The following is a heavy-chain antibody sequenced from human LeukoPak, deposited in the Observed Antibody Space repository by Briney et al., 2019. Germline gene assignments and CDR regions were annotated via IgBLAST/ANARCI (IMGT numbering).Heavy chain of an antibody. CDR2: INPNSGGT. CDR3: ARDDLGSGYLM. Sequence: ASVTVSCKASGYTFTGYYMHWVRQAPGQGLEWMGGINPNSGGTNYAQRFQGRVTMTRDTSISTAYMELSRLRSDDTAVYYCARDDLGSGYLMWGQGTLVTVSS. D-gene: IGHD3-22*01. CDR1: GYTFTGYY. J-gene: IGHJ4*02. V-gene: IGHV1-2*02.